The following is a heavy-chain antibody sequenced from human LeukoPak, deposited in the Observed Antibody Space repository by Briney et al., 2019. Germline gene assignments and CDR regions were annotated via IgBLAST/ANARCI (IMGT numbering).Heavy chain of an antibody. CDR3: ARVLYSSSWYEGLRVDYFLPHRLNWFDP. CDR1: GGSISTSNYY. CDR2: IFYSGST. V-gene: IGHV4-39*07. J-gene: IGHJ5*02. D-gene: IGHD6-13*01. Sequence: SETLSLTCTVSGGSISTSNYYWGWIRQPPGKGLEWIGNIFYSGSTYYSPSLKSRVTISVDTSKNQFSLKLSSVTAADTAVYYCARVLYSSSWYEGLRVDYFLPHRLNWFDPWGQGTLVTVSS.